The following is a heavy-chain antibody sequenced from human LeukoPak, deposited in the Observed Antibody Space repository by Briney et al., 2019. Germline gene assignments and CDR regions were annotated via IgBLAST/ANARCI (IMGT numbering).Heavy chain of an antibody. Sequence: PGGSLRLSCAASGFTFSNYGMSWVRQAPGKGLEWVSTLSRSGDSPYYADSVKGRFTISRDNSKNTLYLQMNSLRAEDTAVYYCARQWLVNGWGQGTLVTVSS. D-gene: IGHD6-19*01. J-gene: IGHJ4*02. CDR3: ARQWLVNG. CDR2: LSRSGDSP. V-gene: IGHV3-23*01. CDR1: GFTFSNYG.